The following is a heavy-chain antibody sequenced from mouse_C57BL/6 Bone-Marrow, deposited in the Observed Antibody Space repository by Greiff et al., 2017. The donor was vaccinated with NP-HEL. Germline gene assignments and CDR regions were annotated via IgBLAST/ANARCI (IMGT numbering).Heavy chain of an antibody. D-gene: IGHD2-3*01. V-gene: IGHV6-3*01. CDR2: IRLKSDNYAT. CDR1: GFTFSNYW. J-gene: IGHJ2*01. CDR3: TGPSIYLNFDY. Sequence: EVKLMESGGGLVQPGGSMKLSCVASGFTFSNYWMNWVRQSPEKGLEWVAQIRLKSDNYATHYAESVKGRFTISRDDSKSSVYLQMNNLRAEDTGIYYCTGPSIYLNFDYWGQGTTLTVSS.